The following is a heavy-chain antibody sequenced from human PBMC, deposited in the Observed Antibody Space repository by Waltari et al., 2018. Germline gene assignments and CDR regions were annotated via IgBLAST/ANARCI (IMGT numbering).Heavy chain of an antibody. D-gene: IGHD3-3*01. CDR3: ARQPNYDFWSGYSYYYMDV. Sequence: QVQLQESGPGLVKPSETLSLTCAVSGYSISSGYYWGWIRPPPGTGLEWIGSIYHSGSTYYNPSLKSRVTISVDTSKNQFSLKLSSVTAADTAVYYCARQPNYDFWSGYSYYYMDVWGKGTTVTVSS. V-gene: IGHV4-38-2*01. J-gene: IGHJ6*03. CDR1: GYSISSGYY. CDR2: IYHSGST.